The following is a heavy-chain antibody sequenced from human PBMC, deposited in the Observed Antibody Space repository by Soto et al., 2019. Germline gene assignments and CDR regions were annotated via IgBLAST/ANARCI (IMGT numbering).Heavy chain of an antibody. D-gene: IGHD3-22*01. CDR3: ARAPMVLTRSYFDS. CDR1: DGSISNFC. Sequence: SESLSLACAVSDGSISNFCWSWIRQPPGKGLEWIGYISSSGNTNYNPSLKSRVSISVDTSKNQFSLNLTSVTAADTAVYYCARAPMVLTRSYFDSWGQGTPVTVSS. CDR2: ISSSGNT. J-gene: IGHJ4*02. V-gene: IGHV4-59*01.